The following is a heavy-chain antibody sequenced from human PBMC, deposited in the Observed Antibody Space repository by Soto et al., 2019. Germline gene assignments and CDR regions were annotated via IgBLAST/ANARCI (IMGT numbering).Heavy chain of an antibody. J-gene: IGHJ5*02. D-gene: IGHD3-3*01. Sequence: QVQLQESGPGLVKPSETLSLTCTVSGGDISTYYWTWIRQPAGKGLEWIGRIYGSGSTKYNPSLKSRVTMSLDTSKNQFSLRLSSVTAADTAVYYCARGQRFSDWFDPWGQGTLVTVSS. CDR3: ARGQRFSDWFDP. CDR2: IYGSGST. V-gene: IGHV4-4*07. CDR1: GGDISTYY.